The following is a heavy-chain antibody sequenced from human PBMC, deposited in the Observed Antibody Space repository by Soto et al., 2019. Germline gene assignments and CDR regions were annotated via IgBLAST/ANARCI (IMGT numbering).Heavy chain of an antibody. CDR1: GFMFTSSA. D-gene: IGHD3-3*01. J-gene: IGHJ4*02. CDR3: AAVPVLRFLKWLPAYFDY. V-gene: IGHV1-58*01. Sequence: QMQVVQSGPEVKKPGTSVKVSCKTSGFMFTSSAVQWVRQARGQRLEWIGWLVVGSGNTHYAQHFQERVTLTRDMSTGTAYMEFSSLRSEDTAVYYCAAVPVLRFLKWLPAYFDYWGQGTLVTVSS. CDR2: LVVGSGNT.